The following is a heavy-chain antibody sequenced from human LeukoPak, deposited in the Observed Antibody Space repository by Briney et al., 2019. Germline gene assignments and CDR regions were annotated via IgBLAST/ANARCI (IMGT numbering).Heavy chain of an antibody. V-gene: IGHV3-73*01. CDR3: TCPGSGSYLSTDYYYYGMDV. CDR1: GFTFSGSA. D-gene: IGHD3-10*01. J-gene: IGHJ6*02. Sequence: GGSLRLSCAASGFTFSGSAMHWVRQASGKGLEWVGRIRSKANSYATAYAASVKGRFTISRDDSKNTAYLQMNSLKTEDTAVYYCTCPGSGSYLSTDYYYYGMDVWGQGTTVTVSS. CDR2: IRSKANSYAT.